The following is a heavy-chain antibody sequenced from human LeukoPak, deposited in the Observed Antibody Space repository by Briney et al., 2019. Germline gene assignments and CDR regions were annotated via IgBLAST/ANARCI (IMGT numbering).Heavy chain of an antibody. V-gene: IGHV3-23*01. D-gene: IGHD6-19*01. CDR3: AKTIALAGTKSLDY. CDR2: ISASDGST. Sequence: GGSLRLSCAASGFTFSNYAMSWVRQAPGKGLEWVSAISASDGSTYYAGSVKGRFTISRDNSKSTLYLQVNSLRAEDTALYYCAKTIALAGTKSLDYWGQGTLVTVSS. J-gene: IGHJ4*02. CDR1: GFTFSNYA.